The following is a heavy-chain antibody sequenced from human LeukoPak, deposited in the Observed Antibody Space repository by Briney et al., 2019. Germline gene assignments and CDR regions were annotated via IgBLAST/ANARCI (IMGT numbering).Heavy chain of an antibody. Sequence: GGSLRLSCAASGFTFDDYAMHWVRQAPGKGLEWVSGISWNSGSIGYADSVKGRFTISRDNAKNSLYLQMNSLRAEDTALYYCAKDMSHGSYYYGMDVWGQGTRSPSP. D-gene: IGHD1-26*01. J-gene: IGHJ6*02. CDR3: AKDMSHGSYYYGMDV. CDR1: GFTFDDYA. CDR2: ISWNSGSI. V-gene: IGHV3-9*01.